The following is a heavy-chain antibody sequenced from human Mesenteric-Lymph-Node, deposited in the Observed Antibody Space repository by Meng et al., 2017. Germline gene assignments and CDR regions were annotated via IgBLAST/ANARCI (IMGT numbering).Heavy chain of an antibody. CDR2: ISHDGNTQ. V-gene: IGHV3-30*01. D-gene: IGHD3-22*01. CDR3: ARDVYITMIVVVITTDAFDI. CDR1: GFTFSSYI. J-gene: IGHJ3*02. Sequence: GGSLRLSCAASGFTFSSYIMHWVRQAPGKGPEWVTAISHDGNTQYYADSVKGRFTISRDNSKNTLYLQMNSLRAEDTAVYYCARDVYITMIVVVITTDAFDIWGQGTMVTVSS.